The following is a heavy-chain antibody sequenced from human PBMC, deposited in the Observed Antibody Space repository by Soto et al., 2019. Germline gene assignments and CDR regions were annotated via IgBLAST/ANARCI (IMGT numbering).Heavy chain of an antibody. J-gene: IGHJ4*02. D-gene: IGHD2-2*01. CDR1: GGSFSGYY. CDR3: ARGSPYCSSTSCYDQFAY. Sequence: QVQLQQWGAGLLKPSETLSLTCAVYGGSFSGYYWSWIRQPPGKGLEWIGEINHSGSTSYNPSLKSRVTISVNTTKNQFSRRRSSVIAADTAVYYCARGSPYCSSTSCYDQFAYWGQGALVTVP. CDR2: INHSGST. V-gene: IGHV4-34*01.